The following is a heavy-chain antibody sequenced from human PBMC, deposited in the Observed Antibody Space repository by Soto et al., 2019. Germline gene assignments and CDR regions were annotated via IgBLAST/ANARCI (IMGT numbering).Heavy chain of an antibody. CDR1: GFTVSSNY. D-gene: IGHD3-22*01. V-gene: IGHV3-53*01. CDR3: ARDFTMNYGMDV. CDR2: IYSGGST. Sequence: PGGSLRLSCAASGFTVSSNYMSWVRQAPGKGLEWVSVIYSGGSTYYADSVKGRFTISRDNSKNTLYLQMNSLRAEDTAVYYCARDFTMNYGMDVWGQGTTVTVSS. J-gene: IGHJ6*02.